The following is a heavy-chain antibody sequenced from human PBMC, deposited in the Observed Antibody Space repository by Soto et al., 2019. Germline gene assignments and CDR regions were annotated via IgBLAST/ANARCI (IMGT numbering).Heavy chain of an antibody. CDR3: ARDWTHYDSSGPGDY. J-gene: IGHJ4*02. D-gene: IGHD3-22*01. V-gene: IGHV1-3*01. CDR2: INAGNGDT. CDR1: GYTFTSYP. Sequence: ASVKVSRKASGYTFTSYPMHWVRQAPGQGLEWMGWINAGNGDTKYSQKFQGRVTITRDTSANTVYMELSSLRSEDTAVFYCARDWTHYDSSGPGDYWGQGTLVTVSS.